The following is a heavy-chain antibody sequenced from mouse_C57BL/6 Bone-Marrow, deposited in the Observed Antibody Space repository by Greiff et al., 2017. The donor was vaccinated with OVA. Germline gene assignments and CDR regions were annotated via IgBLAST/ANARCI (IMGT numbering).Heavy chain of an antibody. J-gene: IGHJ2*01. Sequence: QVQLQQSGAELVRPGASVKLSCKASGYTFTDYYINWVKQRPGQGLEWIARIYPGSGNTYYNEKFKGKATLTAEKSSSTAYMQLSSLTSEDSAVYFCAQGSRLFDYWGQGTTLTVSS. V-gene: IGHV1-76*01. CDR2: IYPGSGNT. CDR3: AQGSRLFDY. D-gene: IGHD3-2*02. CDR1: GYTFTDYY.